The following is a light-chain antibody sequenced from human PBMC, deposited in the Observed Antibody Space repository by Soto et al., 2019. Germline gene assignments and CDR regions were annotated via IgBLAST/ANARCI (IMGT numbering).Light chain of an antibody. CDR2: DVS. Sequence: QSALTQPRSVSGSPGQSVTISCTGTSSDVGGYNYVSWYQQHPGKAPKLMIYDVSKRPSGVPDRFSGSKSGNTASLTISGLQAEDAADYYCFSYAGSYTPVVVGGGTKLTVL. CDR3: FSYAGSYTPVV. CDR1: SSDVGGYNY. J-gene: IGLJ2*01. V-gene: IGLV2-11*01.